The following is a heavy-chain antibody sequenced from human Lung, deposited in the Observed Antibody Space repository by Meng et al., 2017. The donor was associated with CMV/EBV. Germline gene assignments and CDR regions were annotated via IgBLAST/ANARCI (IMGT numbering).Heavy chain of an antibody. D-gene: IGHD2-2*02. J-gene: IGHJ5*02. V-gene: IGHV3-30*04. CDR1: GFTFSSYA. Sequence: GESLKISCAASGFTFSSYAMHWVRQAPGEGLEWVAVISYDGSNKYYADSVKGRFTISRDNSKNTLNLQMNSRRAEDTAVYYCARVGVPAAITFGWFDPWGQGTLVTVSS. CDR3: ARVGVPAAITFGWFDP. CDR2: ISYDGSNK.